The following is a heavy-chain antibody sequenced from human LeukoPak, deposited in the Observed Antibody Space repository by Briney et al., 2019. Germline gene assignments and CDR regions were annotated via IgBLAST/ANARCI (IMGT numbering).Heavy chain of an antibody. V-gene: IGHV4-59*01. CDR3: ARSFWSGSYNWFDP. CDR1: GGSISSYY. D-gene: IGHD3-3*01. Sequence: SETLSLTCTVSGGSISSYYWSWIRQPPGKGLEWIGYIYYSGSTNYNPSLKSRVTISVDTSKNQFSLKLSSVTAADTAVYYCARSFWSGSYNWFDPWGQGTLVTVSS. J-gene: IGHJ5*02. CDR2: IYYSGST.